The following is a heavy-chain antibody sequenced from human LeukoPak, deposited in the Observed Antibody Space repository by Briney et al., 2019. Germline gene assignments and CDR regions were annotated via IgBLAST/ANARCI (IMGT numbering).Heavy chain of an antibody. CDR1: GFTFSSNA. D-gene: IGHD3-9*01. J-gene: IGHJ4*02. V-gene: IGHV3-23*01. Sequence: GGSLRLSCGASGFTFSSNAMSWVRQDPGRGLEWVSAISGGGGSTYYADSVKGRFTISRDNSKNTLYLQMNSLRAEDTAVYYCAKGLWYDILTPIDYWGQGTLVTVSS. CDR2: ISGGGGST. CDR3: AKGLWYDILTPIDY.